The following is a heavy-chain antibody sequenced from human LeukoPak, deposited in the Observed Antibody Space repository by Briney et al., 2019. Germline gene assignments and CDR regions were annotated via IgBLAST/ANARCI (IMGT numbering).Heavy chain of an antibody. J-gene: IGHJ4*02. D-gene: IGHD3-10*01. CDR2: IKQDGSEK. V-gene: IGHV3-7*01. CDR1: GFTFSSYW. CDR3: ARGRLNYYGSGSYPNYFDY. Sequence: GGSLRLSCAASGFTFSSYWMSWVRQAPGKGLEWVANIKQDGSEKYYVDSVKGRFTISRDNAKNSLYLQMNSLRAEDTAVYYCARGRLNYYGSGSYPNYFDYWGQGTLVTVSS.